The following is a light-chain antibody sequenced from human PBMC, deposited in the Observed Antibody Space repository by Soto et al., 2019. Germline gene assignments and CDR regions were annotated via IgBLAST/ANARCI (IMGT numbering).Light chain of an antibody. Sequence: QVTHSLAAASAAVGDRFAITCRASQDIAGYLAWYQHKPGRTPELLIHGASRLQSGVPARFSGSGPGTDFTLSINSLQPEHLATYSCHPAYSFPCTLGQGTRLEIK. CDR1: QDIAGY. J-gene: IGKJ5*01. CDR2: GAS. CDR3: HPAYSFPCT. V-gene: IGKV1D-12*01.